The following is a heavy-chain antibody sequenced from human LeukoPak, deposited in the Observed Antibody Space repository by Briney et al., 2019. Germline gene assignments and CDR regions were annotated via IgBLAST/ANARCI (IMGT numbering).Heavy chain of an antibody. CDR1: GYTFTGYY. V-gene: IGHV1-2*02. D-gene: IGHD6-13*01. Sequence: ASVKVSCKASGYTFTGYYMHWVRQAPGQGLEWMGWINPNSGGTNYAQKFQGRVTMTRDTSISTAYMELSRLRSDDTAVYYCARDSLPSSSWYYYDYYMDVWGKGTTVTVSS. CDR2: INPNSGGT. CDR3: ARDSLPSSSWYYYDYYMDV. J-gene: IGHJ6*03.